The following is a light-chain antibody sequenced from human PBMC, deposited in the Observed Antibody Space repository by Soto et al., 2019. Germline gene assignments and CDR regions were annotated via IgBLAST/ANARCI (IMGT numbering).Light chain of an antibody. CDR1: QSVSSN. CDR3: QHYNNWPPWT. V-gene: IGKV3-15*01. CDR2: GAS. Sequence: EIVMTQSPVTLSVAAGERATLSCRASQSVSSNLAWYQQKPGQAPRLLIYGASTRATGVPARFSGSGSGTEFTLTISSLQSADFAVYYCQHYNNWPPWTFGQGTKVEIK. J-gene: IGKJ1*01.